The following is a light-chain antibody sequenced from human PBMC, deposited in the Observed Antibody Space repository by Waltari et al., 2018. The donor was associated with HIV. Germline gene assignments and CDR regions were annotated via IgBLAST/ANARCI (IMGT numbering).Light chain of an antibody. V-gene: IGLV2-18*02. CDR2: EVS. Sequence: QSALTQPPSVSGSPGQAVTISCTGTRRDVGSYNRVFWYQQFPGTAPKLLIPEVSNRPSGVPDRFSGSKSGNTASLTISGLQADDEADYSCSSYTTTSTLWVFGGGTKLTVL. CDR3: SSYTTTSTLWV. J-gene: IGLJ3*02. CDR1: RRDVGSYNR.